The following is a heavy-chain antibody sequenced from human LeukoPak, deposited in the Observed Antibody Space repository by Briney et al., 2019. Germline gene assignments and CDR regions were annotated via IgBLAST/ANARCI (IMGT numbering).Heavy chain of an antibody. CDR3: ARHPMTTEGYYYYYMDV. CDR2: ISSSGSTI. V-gene: IGHV3-11*04. CDR1: GFTISDYY. Sequence: GGSLRLSCAASGFTISDYYMSWIRQAPGKGLEWVSYISSSGSTIYYADSVKGRFTISRDNAKNSLYLQMNSLRAEDTPVYYCARHPMTTEGYYYYYMDVWGKGTAVTVSS. J-gene: IGHJ6*03. D-gene: IGHD4-11*01.